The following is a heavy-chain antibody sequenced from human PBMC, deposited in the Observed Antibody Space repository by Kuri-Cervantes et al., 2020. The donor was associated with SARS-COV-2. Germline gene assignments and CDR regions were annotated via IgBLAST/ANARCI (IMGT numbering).Heavy chain of an antibody. Sequence: ASVKVSCKASGYTFTSYYMHWVRQAPGQGLEWMGIINPSGGSTSYAQKFQGRVTMTRDTPTSTVYMELSSLRSEDTAVYYCARDGIDIVVGNDAFDIWGQGTMVTVSS. V-gene: IGHV1-46*01. J-gene: IGHJ3*02. D-gene: IGHD2-2*01. CDR2: INPSGGST. CDR1: GYTFTSYY. CDR3: ARDGIDIVVGNDAFDI.